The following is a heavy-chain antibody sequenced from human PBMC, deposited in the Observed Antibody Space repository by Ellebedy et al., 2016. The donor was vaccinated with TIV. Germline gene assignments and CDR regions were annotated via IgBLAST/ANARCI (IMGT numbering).Heavy chain of an antibody. CDR1: GGSISSSSYY. J-gene: IGHJ4*02. D-gene: IGHD3-3*01. V-gene: IGHV4-39*06. Sequence: MPSETLSLTCAVSGGSISSSSYYWGWIRQPPGKGLEWIGCIFYSGNTYYNPSLKSPLTLSVDTSKNQFALKLSSVTAADTAVYYCARILRAGSDGDYFDYWGQGTRVTASS. CDR2: IFYSGNT. CDR3: ARILRAGSDGDYFDY.